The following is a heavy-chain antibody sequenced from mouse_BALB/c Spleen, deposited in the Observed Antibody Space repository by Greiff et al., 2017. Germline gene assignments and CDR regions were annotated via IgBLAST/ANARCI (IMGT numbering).Heavy chain of an antibody. D-gene: IGHD1-1*01. Sequence: DVLLVESGGGLVQPGGSRKLSCAASGFTFSSFGMHWVRQAPGKGLEWVAYISSGSSTINYAETVKGRFTISRDHPKNTLFLQMTSLRSEDTAMYYCARNSGSSQLTYWGQGTLVTVSA. CDR3: ARNSGSSQLTY. V-gene: IGHV5-17*02. J-gene: IGHJ3*01. CDR1: GFTFSSFG. CDR2: ISSGSSTI.